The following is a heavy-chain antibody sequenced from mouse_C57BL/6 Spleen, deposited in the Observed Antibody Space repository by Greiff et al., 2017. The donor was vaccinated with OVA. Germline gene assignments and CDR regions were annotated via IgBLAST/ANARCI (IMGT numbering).Heavy chain of an antibody. CDR3: ARDDGYFDY. J-gene: IGHJ2*01. CDR2: IYPGDGDT. CDR1: GYAFSSSW. V-gene: IGHV1-82*01. Sequence: VQLQESGPELVKPGASVKISCKASGYAFSSSWMNWVKQRPGKGLEWIGRIYPGDGDTNYNGKFKGKATLTADKSSSTAYMQLSSLTSEDSAVYFCARDDGYFDYWGQGTTLTVSS. D-gene: IGHD2-3*01.